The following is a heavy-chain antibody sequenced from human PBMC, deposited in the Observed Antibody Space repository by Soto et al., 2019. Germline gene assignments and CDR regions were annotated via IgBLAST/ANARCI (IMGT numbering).Heavy chain of an antibody. D-gene: IGHD3-3*01. V-gene: IGHV3-33*01. J-gene: IGHJ6*03. CDR3: ARSFGVVIMPYYYMDV. Sequence: PGGSLRLSCAASGFTFSSYGMHWVRQAPGKGLEWVAVIWYDGSNKYYADSVKGRFTISRDNSKNTLYLQMNSLRAEDTAVYYCARSFGVVIMPYYYMDVWGKGTTVTVSS. CDR1: GFTFSSYG. CDR2: IWYDGSNK.